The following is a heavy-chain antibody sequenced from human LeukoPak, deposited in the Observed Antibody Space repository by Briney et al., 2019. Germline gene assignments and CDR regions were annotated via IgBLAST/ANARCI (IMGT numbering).Heavy chain of an antibody. D-gene: IGHD1-14*01. Sequence: SETLSLTCTVSGDFITAYYWSWIRQPPGKGLEWIGSIYHSGSTYYNPSLKSRVTISVDTSKNQFSLKLSSVTAADTAVYYCARSLSNGRYEGVSDAFDIWGQGTMVTVSS. CDR2: IYHSGST. CDR1: GDFITAYY. V-gene: IGHV4-38-2*02. CDR3: ARSLSNGRYEGVSDAFDI. J-gene: IGHJ3*02.